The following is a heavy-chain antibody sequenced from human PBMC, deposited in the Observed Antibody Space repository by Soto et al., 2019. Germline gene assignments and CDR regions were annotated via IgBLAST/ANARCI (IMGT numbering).Heavy chain of an antibody. CDR2: ISAYNGNT. Sequence: ASVKVSCKASGYTFTSYGISWVRQAPGQGLEWMGSISAYNGNTNYAQKLQGRVTMTTDTSTSTAYMELRSLRSDDTAVYYCARDRPLYVVVAAEDAFDIWGQGTMVTVSS. CDR1: GYTFTSYG. V-gene: IGHV1-18*01. J-gene: IGHJ3*02. CDR3: ARDRPLYVVVAAEDAFDI. D-gene: IGHD2-15*01.